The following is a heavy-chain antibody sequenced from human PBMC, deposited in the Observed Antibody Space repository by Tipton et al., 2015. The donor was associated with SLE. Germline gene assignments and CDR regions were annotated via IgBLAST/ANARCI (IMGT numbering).Heavy chain of an antibody. CDR2: IYYSGST. J-gene: IGHJ4*02. Sequence: TLSLTCAVSGYSISSGYYWGWIRQPPGKGLEWIGYIYYSGSTNYNPSLKSRVTISVDTSKNQFSLKLSSVTAADTAVYYCARVVLAAAGTYYFDYWGQGTLVTVSS. V-gene: IGHV4-38-2*01. D-gene: IGHD6-13*01. CDR1: GYSISSGYY. CDR3: ARVVLAAAGTYYFDY.